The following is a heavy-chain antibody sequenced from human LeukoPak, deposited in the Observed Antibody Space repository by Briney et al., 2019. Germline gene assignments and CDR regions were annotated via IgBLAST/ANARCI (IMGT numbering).Heavy chain of an antibody. CDR3: AGMRITTPTVRTLDY. CDR2: IYYTGST. D-gene: IGHD1-14*01. V-gene: IGHV4-59*01. CDR1: GGSMSTYY. J-gene: IGHJ4*02. Sequence: PSETLSLTCTVSGGSMSTYYWTWIRQPPGKGLEWIGFIYYTGSTNYNPSLKSRVTISVDTSKDQFSLKLSSVTAADTAVYYCAGMRITTPTVRTLDYWGQGTLVTVSS.